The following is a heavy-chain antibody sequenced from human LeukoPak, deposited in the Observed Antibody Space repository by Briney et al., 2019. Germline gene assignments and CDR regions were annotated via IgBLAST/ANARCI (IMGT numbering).Heavy chain of an antibody. CDR2: IWYDGSNK. CDR1: GFSFSTYG. Sequence: GGSLRLSCAASGFSFSTYGMHWVRQAPGKGLEWVAVIWYDGSNKYYGDSVNGRFTISRDNAKNSLYLQMNSLRDENTAVYYCARAFGLTDYWGQGTLVTVSS. D-gene: IGHD3/OR15-3a*01. CDR3: ARAFGLTDY. J-gene: IGHJ4*02. V-gene: IGHV3-33*01.